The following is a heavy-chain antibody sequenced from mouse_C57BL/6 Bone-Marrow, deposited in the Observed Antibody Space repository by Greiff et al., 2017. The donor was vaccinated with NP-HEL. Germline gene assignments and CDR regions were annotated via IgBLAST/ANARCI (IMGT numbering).Heavy chain of an antibody. CDR1: GYTFTSYW. D-gene: IGHD2-2*01. J-gene: IGHJ3*01. CDR2: IYPGSGST. Sequence: VQLQQPGAELVKPGASVKMSCKASGYTFTSYWITWVKQRPGQGLEWIGDIYPGSGSTNYNEKFKSKATLTVDTSSSTAYMQLRSLTSDDSAVYYCAREGVYVYDWFAYWGQGTLVTVSA. V-gene: IGHV1-55*01. CDR3: AREGVYVYDWFAY.